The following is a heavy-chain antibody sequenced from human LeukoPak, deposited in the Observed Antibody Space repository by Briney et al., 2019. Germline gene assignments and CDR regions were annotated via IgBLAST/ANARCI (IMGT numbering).Heavy chain of an antibody. Sequence: SETLSLTCAVSGGSISSGGYSWSWIRQPPGKGLEWIGYIYHSGSTYYNPSLKSRVTISVDWSKNQFSLKLSSVTAADTAVYYCARGGALWFGELFYDDAFDIWGQGTMVTVSS. CDR3: ARGGALWFGELFYDDAFDI. V-gene: IGHV4-30-2*01. CDR2: IYHSGST. J-gene: IGHJ3*02. D-gene: IGHD3-10*01. CDR1: GGSISSGGYS.